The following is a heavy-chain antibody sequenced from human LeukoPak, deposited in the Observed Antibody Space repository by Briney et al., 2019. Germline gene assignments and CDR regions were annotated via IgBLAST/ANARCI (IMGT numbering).Heavy chain of an antibody. CDR2: ISWNSGSI. CDR1: GFTFDDYA. J-gene: IGHJ4*02. Sequence: QPGGSLRLSCAASGFTFDDYAMHWVRQAPGKGLEWVSGISWNSGSIGYADSVKGRFTISRDNAKNSLYLQMNSLRAEDMALYYCAKGHMTTVTEELDYWGQGTLVTVSS. V-gene: IGHV3-9*03. D-gene: IGHD4-17*01. CDR3: AKGHMTTVTEELDY.